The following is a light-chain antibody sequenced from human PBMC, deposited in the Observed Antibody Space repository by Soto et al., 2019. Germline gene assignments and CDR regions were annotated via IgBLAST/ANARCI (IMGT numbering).Light chain of an antibody. CDR1: QSISRQ. V-gene: IGKV1-5*03. CDR2: QAS. Sequence: DIPMTQSPSTLSASVGDRVSITCRASQSISRQLAWYQQKPGKAPNLLIYQASNLETGVPSRFTGSGSGTEFTLTSSSLQPDDLATYYGLQYQSYWTFGQGTKVEVK. CDR3: LQYQSYWT. J-gene: IGKJ1*01.